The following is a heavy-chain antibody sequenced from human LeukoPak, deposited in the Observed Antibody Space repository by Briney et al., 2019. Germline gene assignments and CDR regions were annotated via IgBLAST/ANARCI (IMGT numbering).Heavy chain of an antibody. CDR1: GGSISSSSYY. CDR2: IYYSGST. J-gene: IGHJ5*02. V-gene: IGHV4-39*07. D-gene: IGHD6-6*01. Sequence: PSETLSLTCTVSGGSISSSSYYWGWIRQPPGKGLEWIGSIYYSGSTYYNPSLRGRVTISVDTANNQFSLKVNSVTAADTAVYYCARKGSKASGWFDPWGQGTLVTVSS. CDR3: ARKGSKASGWFDP.